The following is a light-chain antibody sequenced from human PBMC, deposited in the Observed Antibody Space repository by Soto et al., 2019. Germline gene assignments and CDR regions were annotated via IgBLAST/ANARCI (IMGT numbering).Light chain of an antibody. J-gene: IGKJ1*01. CDR1: QSVSSY. Sequence: ESVLTQSPPTLSLSPGERATLSCRASQSVSSYLAWYQQKPGQAPRLLIYGASSRATGIPDRFSGSGSGTDFTLTISRLEPEDFAVYYCQQYGSSLWTFGQATKVDIK. CDR2: GAS. V-gene: IGKV3-20*01. CDR3: QQYGSSLWT.